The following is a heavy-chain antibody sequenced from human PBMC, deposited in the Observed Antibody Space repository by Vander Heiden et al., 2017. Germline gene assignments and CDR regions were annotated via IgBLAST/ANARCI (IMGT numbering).Heavy chain of an antibody. CDR1: GFTFSSYG. D-gene: IGHD5-12*01. CDR3: ARDTLYSGYDW. J-gene: IGHJ4*02. CDR2: IWDDGSNK. V-gene: IGHV3-33*01. Sequence: QVQLVESGGGVVQPGRSLRLSCAASGFTFSSYGMHWVRQAPGKGLEWVAVIWDDGSNKYYADSVKGRFTISRDNSKNTLYLQMNSLRAEDTAVYYCARDTLYSGYDWWGQGTLVTVSS.